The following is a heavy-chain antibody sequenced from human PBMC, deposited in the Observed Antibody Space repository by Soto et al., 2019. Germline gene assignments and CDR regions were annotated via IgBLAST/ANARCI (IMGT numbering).Heavy chain of an antibody. CDR3: ARSWSDFYNWFDP. D-gene: IGHD6-13*01. V-gene: IGHV1-69*13. CDR2: IIPIFGTA. CDR1: GGTFSSYA. Sequence: SVKVSCKASGGTFSSYAISWVRQAPGQGLEWMGGIIPIFGTANYAQKFQGRVTITADESTSTAYMELSSLRSEDTAVYYCARSWSDFYNWFDPWGQGTLVTVSS. J-gene: IGHJ5*02.